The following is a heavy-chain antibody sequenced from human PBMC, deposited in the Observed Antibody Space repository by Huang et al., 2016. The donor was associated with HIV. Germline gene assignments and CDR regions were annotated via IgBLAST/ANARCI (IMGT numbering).Heavy chain of an antibody. V-gene: IGHV3-48*02. J-gene: IGHJ4*02. D-gene: IGHD3-3*01. CDR2: ISSSSSTI. Sequence: EVQLVESGGGLVQPGGSLRLSCAASGFTFSSYSMNWVRQAPGKGLEWVSYISSSSSTIYYADAVKGRFTISRDNAKNSLYLQRNSLRDEDTAVYYCARGAWYYDFWSGSLGFDYWGQGTLVTVSS. CDR1: GFTFSSYS. CDR3: ARGAWYYDFWSGSLGFDY.